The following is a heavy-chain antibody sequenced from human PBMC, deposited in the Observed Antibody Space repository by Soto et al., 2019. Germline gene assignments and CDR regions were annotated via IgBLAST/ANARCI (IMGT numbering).Heavy chain of an antibody. J-gene: IGHJ3*02. CDR3: ASYSGYEGPDAFDI. V-gene: IGHV5-51*01. CDR1: GYRFTSYW. CDR2: IYPGDSDT. D-gene: IGHD5-12*01. Sequence: GESLKISCKGSGYRFTSYWIGWVRPMPGKGLEWMGIIYPGDSDTRYSPSFQGQVTISADKSISTAYLQWSSLRASDTAMYYCASYSGYEGPDAFDIWGQGTMVTVSS.